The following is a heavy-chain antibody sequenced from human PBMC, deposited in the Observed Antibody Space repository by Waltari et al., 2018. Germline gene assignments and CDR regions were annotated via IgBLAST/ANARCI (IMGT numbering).Heavy chain of an antibody. CDR2: ISYNGRNI. CDR1: EFTFSSYA. Sequence: QVQLVESGGGVVQPGRSLRLSCAASEFTFSSYAMHWVRQAPGKGLEWVAVISYNGRNIYYVDSVKGRFTISRDNSKKMLYLQMNSLRAEDTAAYYCVRDYCDRTNCHGMDVWGQGTTVTVSS. D-gene: IGHD3-22*01. CDR3: VRDYCDRTNCHGMDV. V-gene: IGHV3-30*04. J-gene: IGHJ6*02.